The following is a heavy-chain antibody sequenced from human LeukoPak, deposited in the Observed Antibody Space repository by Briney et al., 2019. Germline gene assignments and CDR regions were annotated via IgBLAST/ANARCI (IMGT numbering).Heavy chain of an antibody. J-gene: IGHJ1*01. Sequence: EASVTVSCKASGYTFTSYGISWVRQAPGQGLEWMGWISAYNGNTNYAQKLQGRVTMTTDTSTSTAYMELRSLRSDDTAVYYCARRPITFGGVIDDAEYFQHWGQGTLVTVSS. CDR3: ARRPITFGGVIDDAEYFQH. CDR1: GYTFTSYG. CDR2: ISAYNGNT. V-gene: IGHV1-18*01. D-gene: IGHD3-16*02.